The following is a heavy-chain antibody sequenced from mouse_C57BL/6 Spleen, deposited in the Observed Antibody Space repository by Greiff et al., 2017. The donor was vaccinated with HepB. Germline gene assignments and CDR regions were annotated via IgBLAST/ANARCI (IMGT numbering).Heavy chain of an antibody. D-gene: IGHD2-4*01. CDR3: AREAYDYDGDY. J-gene: IGHJ2*01. CDR2: ISDGGSYT. Sequence: VQLKESGGGLVKPGGSLKLSCAASGFTFSSYAMSWVRQTPEKRLEWVATISDGGSYTYYPDNVKGRFTISRDNAKNNLYLQMSHLKSEDTAMYYCAREAYDYDGDYWGQGTTLTVSS. V-gene: IGHV5-4*01. CDR1: GFTFSSYA.